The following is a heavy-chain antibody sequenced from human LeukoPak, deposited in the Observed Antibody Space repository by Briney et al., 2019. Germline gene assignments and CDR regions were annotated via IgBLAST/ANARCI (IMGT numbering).Heavy chain of an antibody. J-gene: IGHJ4*02. CDR2: WHHSGIT. CDR3: ARQYEF. V-gene: IGHV4-39*01. D-gene: IGHD3-10*01. Sequence: PSETLSLTCTVSGASIISGNYFWGWVRQPPGKRLEWIGSWHHSGITDYNPSLKSRATIVADTSKNQFSLKLASVAAADSAVYFCARQYEFWGQGTLVTVSS. CDR1: GASIISGNYF.